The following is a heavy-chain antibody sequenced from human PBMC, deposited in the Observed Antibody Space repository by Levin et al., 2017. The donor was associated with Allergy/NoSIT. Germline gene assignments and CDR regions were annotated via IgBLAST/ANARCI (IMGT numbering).Heavy chain of an antibody. D-gene: IGHD3-22*01. J-gene: IGHJ4*02. Sequence: PSETLSLTCTVSGGSISSGGYYWSWIRQHPGKGLEWIGYIYYSGSTYYNPSLRSRLTISLDTSKNQFSLRLSSVTAADTAVYYCASGVDDSSGYYYGYWGQGTLVTVSS. CDR1: GGSISSGGYY. CDR3: ASGVDDSSGYYYGY. V-gene: IGHV4-31*03. CDR2: IYYSGST.